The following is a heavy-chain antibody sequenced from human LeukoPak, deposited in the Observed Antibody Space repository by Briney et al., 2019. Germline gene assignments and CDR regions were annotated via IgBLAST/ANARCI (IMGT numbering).Heavy chain of an antibody. CDR3: ARGTDYGDFYFDY. CDR1: GGSISSGAYS. CDR2: IYHSGST. J-gene: IGHJ4*02. V-gene: IGHV4-30-2*01. D-gene: IGHD4-17*01. Sequence: PSETLSLTCAVSGGSISSGAYSWSWIRQPPGKGLEWIGYIYHSGSTYYNPSLKSRVTISVDRSKNQFSLKLSSVTAADTAVYYCARGTDYGDFYFDYWGQGTLVTVSS.